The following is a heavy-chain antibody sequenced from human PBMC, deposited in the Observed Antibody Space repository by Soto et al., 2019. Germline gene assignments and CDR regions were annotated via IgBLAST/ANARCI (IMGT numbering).Heavy chain of an antibody. V-gene: IGHV1-69*13. CDR2: IIPIFGTA. D-gene: IGHD6-19*01. CDR3: ASHSGWYNYYGMDV. Sequence: ASVKVSCKASGGTFSSYAISWVRQAPGQGLEWMGGIIPIFGTANYAQKFKGRVTITADESTSTAYMEMSSLRSEDTAVYYCASHSGWYNYYGMDVWGQGTTVTVSS. J-gene: IGHJ6*02. CDR1: GGTFSSYA.